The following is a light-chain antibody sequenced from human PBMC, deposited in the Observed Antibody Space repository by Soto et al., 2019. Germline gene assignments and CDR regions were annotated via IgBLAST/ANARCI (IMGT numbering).Light chain of an antibody. CDR1: QSVASSY. J-gene: IGKJ2*01. CDR2: GAS. CDR3: QQYGSSSYT. Sequence: EIVLTQSPGTLSLSPGEGATLSCRASQSVASSYLAWYQQKPGQAPRLIIYGASNRATGTPDRFSGGGSGTDFTLTISRLEPEDFAVYYCQQYGSSSYTFGQGTKLEIK. V-gene: IGKV3-20*01.